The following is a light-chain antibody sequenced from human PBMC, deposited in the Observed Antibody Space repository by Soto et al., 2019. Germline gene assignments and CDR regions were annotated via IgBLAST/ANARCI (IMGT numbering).Light chain of an antibody. J-gene: IGKJ1*01. V-gene: IGKV4-1*01. CDR3: QQYYGIPT. CDR2: WAS. Sequence: DIVMTQSPDSLAVSLGERATINCKSSQSVLYSSNNKNYLNWYQQKPGQPLKLLIYWASTRESGVPDRFSGSGSGTDLTLTISSLQAEDVAVYYCQQYYGIPTFGQGTKVEIK. CDR1: QSVLYSSNNKNY.